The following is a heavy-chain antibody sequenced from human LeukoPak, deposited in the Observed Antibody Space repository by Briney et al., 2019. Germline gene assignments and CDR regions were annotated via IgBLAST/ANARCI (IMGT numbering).Heavy chain of an antibody. CDR2: IRYDGSNK. D-gene: IGHD3-10*01. V-gene: IGHV3-30*02. Sequence: TGGSLRLSCAASGFTFSSYGMHWVRQAPGKGLEWVAFIRYDGSNKYYADSVKGRFTISRDNSKNTLYLQMNSLRAEDTAVYYCAKDWGVSQDYFDYWGQGTLVTVSS. CDR3: AKDWGVSQDYFDY. J-gene: IGHJ4*02. CDR1: GFTFSSYG.